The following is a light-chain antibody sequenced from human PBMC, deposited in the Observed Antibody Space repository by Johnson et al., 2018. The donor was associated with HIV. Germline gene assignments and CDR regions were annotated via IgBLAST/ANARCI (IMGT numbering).Light chain of an antibody. J-gene: IGLJ1*01. Sequence: QLVLTQPPSVSAAPGQKVTISCSGSSSNIGNNYVSWYQQLPGTAPKLLIYDNNKRPSGIPDRFSGPKSGTSATLGINGLQTGAEADYYCGTWDSSLSVYVFGTGTKVTVL. V-gene: IGLV1-51*01. CDR2: DNN. CDR1: SSNIGNNY. CDR3: GTWDSSLSVYV.